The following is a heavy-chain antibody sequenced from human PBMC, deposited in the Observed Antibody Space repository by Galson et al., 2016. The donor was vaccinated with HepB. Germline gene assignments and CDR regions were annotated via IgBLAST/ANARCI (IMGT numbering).Heavy chain of an antibody. CDR1: GFTFNNYA. V-gene: IGHV3-23*01. J-gene: IGHJ3*02. D-gene: IGHD4-23*01. CDR2: ISGSGDTT. CDR3: AKDRLLYGGKVGHAFDI. Sequence: SLRLSCAASGFTFNNYAMNWVRRAPVKGLEWVSAISGSGDTTFYADSVKGRFTISRDDSKNIFFLQMNSLRVDDTAVYYCAKDRLLYGGKVGHAFDIWGQGTVVTVSP.